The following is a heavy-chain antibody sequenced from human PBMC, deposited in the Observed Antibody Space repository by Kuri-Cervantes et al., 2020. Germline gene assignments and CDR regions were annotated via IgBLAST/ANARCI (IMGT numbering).Heavy chain of an antibody. J-gene: IGHJ6*03. Sequence: GGSLRLSCAISGFTFSTYWMTWVRQAPGKGLEWVANINQDESEKYYVESVKGRFTISRDNAKNSLYLQMNSLRAEDTAVYYCARICKGSWYYYNIPQTHYYYYYMDVWGKGTTVTVSS. CDR3: ARICKGSWYYYNIPQTHYYYYYMDV. CDR1: GFTFSTYW. V-gene: IGHV3-7*01. CDR2: INQDESEK. D-gene: IGHD6-13*01.